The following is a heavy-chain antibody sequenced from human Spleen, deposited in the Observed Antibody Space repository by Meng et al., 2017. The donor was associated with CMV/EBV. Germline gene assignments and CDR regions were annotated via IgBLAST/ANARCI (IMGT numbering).Heavy chain of an antibody. CDR2: MNPNSGHT. Sequence: ASVKVYCKASGYSFINYDINWVRQASGQGLEWMGWMNPNSGHTDYAQRFQGRVTMTRDTSIGTAFMELSSLRSDDTAIYYCVRATYDVLTGDVFFDSWGQGTLVTVSS. CDR1: GYSFINYD. D-gene: IGHD3-9*01. V-gene: IGHV1-8*01. CDR3: VRATYDVLTGDVFFDS. J-gene: IGHJ4*02.